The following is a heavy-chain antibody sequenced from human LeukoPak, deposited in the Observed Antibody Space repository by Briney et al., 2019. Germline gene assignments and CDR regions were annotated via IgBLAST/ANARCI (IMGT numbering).Heavy chain of an antibody. D-gene: IGHD1-1*01. Sequence: PGGSLRLSCAASGFTFSSYSMNWVRQAPGKGLEWVSSISSSSSYIYYADSVKGRFTISRDNAKNSLYLQMNSLRAEDTAVYYCARDRRWNWNDRLDAFDIWGQGTMVTVSS. CDR1: GFTFSSYS. CDR3: ARDRRWNWNDRLDAFDI. J-gene: IGHJ3*02. CDR2: ISSSSSYI. V-gene: IGHV3-21*01.